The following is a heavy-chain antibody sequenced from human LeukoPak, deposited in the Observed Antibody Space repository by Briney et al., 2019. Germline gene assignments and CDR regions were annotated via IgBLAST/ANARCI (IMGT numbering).Heavy chain of an antibody. V-gene: IGHV1-2*02. J-gene: IGHJ4*02. CDR2: INPDSGGT. CDR1: GYTFTGYY. Sequence: ATVKVSCKASGYTFTGYYMHWVRQAPGQGFEWMRWINPDSGGTNYAQKFQGRVTMTRDTSISTAYMELSRLRSDDTAVYYCARVTLGTIDYWGQGTLATVSS. D-gene: IGHD4-23*01. CDR3: ARVTLGTIDY.